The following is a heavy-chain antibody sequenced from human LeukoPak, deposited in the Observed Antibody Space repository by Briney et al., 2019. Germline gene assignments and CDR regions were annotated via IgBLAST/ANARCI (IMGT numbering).Heavy chain of an antibody. CDR3: AKLGGQEVYNYYVGV. Sequence: PGGSLRLSCAASGFTFSSYAMSWVRQAPGEGLEWVSGIIDSGDITYYANSVKGRFTISRDNSKNTLYLQMNSLRAEDTAVYYCAKLGGQEVYNYYVGVWGKGTTVAVSS. D-gene: IGHD3-16*01. CDR1: GFTFSSYA. J-gene: IGHJ6*03. CDR2: IIDSGDIT. V-gene: IGHV3-23*01.